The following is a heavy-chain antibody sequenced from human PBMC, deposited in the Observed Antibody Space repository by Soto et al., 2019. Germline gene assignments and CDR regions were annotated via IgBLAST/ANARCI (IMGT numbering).Heavy chain of an antibody. CDR1: GFTFSTYW. J-gene: IGHJ6*02. Sequence: PGGSLRLSCAASGFTFSTYWMHWVRQAPGKGLVWVSRIKTDGSVTTYADSVKGRFTISRDNSKNTLYMQMNSLRAEDTAVYYCAKEMGMDVWGQGTTVTVSS. V-gene: IGHV3-74*01. CDR2: IKTDGSVT. CDR3: AKEMGMDV.